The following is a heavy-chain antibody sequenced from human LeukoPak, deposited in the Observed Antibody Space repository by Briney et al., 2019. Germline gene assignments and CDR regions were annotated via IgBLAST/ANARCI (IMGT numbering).Heavy chain of an antibody. D-gene: IGHD6-25*01. V-gene: IGHV4-39*01. Sequence: PSETLSLTCTVSGGSISITSYYWGWIRQSPGKGLEWIGSIYYSGRTYYNPSLKSRVTISVDTSKNQFSLKMSSVTAADTAAYYCARHSRGRGNWFDPWGQGTLVTVSS. CDR1: GGSISITSYY. J-gene: IGHJ5*02. CDR2: IYYSGRT. CDR3: ARHSRGRGNWFDP.